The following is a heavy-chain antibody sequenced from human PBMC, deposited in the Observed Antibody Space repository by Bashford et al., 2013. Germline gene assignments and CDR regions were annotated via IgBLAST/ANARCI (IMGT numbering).Heavy chain of an antibody. CDR2: IDWDDDK. CDR1: GFSLSTSGMR. Sequence: SGPTLVKPTQTLTLTCTFSGFSLSTSGMRVSWIRQPPGKALEWLARIDWDDDKLYSTSLKTRLTISKDTSKKQVVLTMTNMDPVDTATYYCARTTSARSLPTQYYYMDVWGKETTVTVSS. J-gene: IGHJ6*03. CDR3: ARTTSARSLPTQYYYMDV. D-gene: IGHD6-6*01. V-gene: IGHV2-70*04.